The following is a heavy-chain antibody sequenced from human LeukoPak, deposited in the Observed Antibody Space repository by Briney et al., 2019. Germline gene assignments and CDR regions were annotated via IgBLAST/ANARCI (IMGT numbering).Heavy chain of an antibody. CDR3: ARHSDRWRYAMDV. CDR2: IYQSGST. CDR1: GGSISSY. D-gene: IGHD1-26*01. J-gene: IGHJ6*02. Sequence: SETLSLTCTVSGGSISSYWSWFRQSPGKGLEWIGQIYQSGSTDYNPSLRSRVTISRDTSKNQFALQLTSVTAADTAVYYCARHSDRWRYAMDVWGQGTTVTVSS. V-gene: IGHV4-59*08.